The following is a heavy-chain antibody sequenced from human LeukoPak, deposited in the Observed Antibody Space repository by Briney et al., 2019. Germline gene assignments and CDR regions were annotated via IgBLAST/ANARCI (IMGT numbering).Heavy chain of an antibody. V-gene: IGHV1-69*13. D-gene: IGHD7-27*01. J-gene: IGHJ1*01. Sequence: SVKVSLKSLVGTFCIYAINWVRQPPGQGLEWMGGIIPIFGTANYAQKFQGRVTITADESTSTAYMELRSLRSEDTAVYYCARVSAIWGTPPDDWGQGPGITVSS. CDR3: ARVSAIWGTPPDD. CDR2: IIPIFGTA. CDR1: VGTFCIYA.